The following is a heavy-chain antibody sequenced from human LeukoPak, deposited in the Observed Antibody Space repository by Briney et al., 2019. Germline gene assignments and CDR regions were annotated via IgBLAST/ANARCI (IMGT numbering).Heavy chain of an antibody. CDR2: IYPGDFET. V-gene: IGHV5-51*01. CDR3: TRSPRDGYHDSFDI. D-gene: IGHD5-24*01. Sequence: GEPLKISGKGSGSRFTTYWIAWVRKIPGEGLEWMGIIYPGDFETRYSPSFQGQVTISADKSITTASLQWGSLKASDTAMYYCTRSPRDGYHDSFDIWGQGTMVTVFS. CDR1: GSRFTTYW. J-gene: IGHJ3*02.